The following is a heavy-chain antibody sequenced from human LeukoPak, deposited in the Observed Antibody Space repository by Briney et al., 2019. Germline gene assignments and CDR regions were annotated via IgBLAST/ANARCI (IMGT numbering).Heavy chain of an antibody. V-gene: IGHV4-59*08. CDR1: GGSISSYY. J-gene: IGHJ4*02. D-gene: IGHD2-2*01. CDR3: ARHPPAAHRLNVVVVPAIDY. Sequence: PSETLSLTCTVSGGSISSYYWSWIRQPPGEGLEWIGYIYHSGRTNYNPSLKSRVTISVATSKNQFSLQLSSVTAADTAMYYCARHPPAAHRLNVVVVPAIDYWGQGTLVTVSS. CDR2: IYHSGRT.